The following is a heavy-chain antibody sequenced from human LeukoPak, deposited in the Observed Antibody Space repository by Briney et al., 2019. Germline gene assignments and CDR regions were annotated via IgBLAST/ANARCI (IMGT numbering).Heavy chain of an antibody. CDR2: INHSGST. CDR3: ARDCSSTSCYTGDKDSGWYFDL. D-gene: IGHD2-2*02. CDR1: DGSFSGYY. J-gene: IGHJ2*01. Sequence: PSETLSLTCAVYDGSFSGYYWSWIRQPPGKGLEWIGEINHSGSTNYNPSLKSRVTISVDTSKNQFSLKLSSVTAADTAVYNCARDCSSTSCYTGDKDSGWYFDLWGRGTLVTVSS. V-gene: IGHV4-34*01.